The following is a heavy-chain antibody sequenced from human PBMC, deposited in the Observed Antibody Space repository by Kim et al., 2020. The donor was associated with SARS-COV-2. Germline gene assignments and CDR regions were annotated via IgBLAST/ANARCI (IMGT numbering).Heavy chain of an antibody. J-gene: IGHJ3*02. CDR3: ARDVEHFWSGYAFDI. V-gene: IGHV3-66*01. Sequence: GGSLRLSCAASGFTFSSNDMSWVRQAPGKGLEWVSVIYSGSSTYYADSVKGRFTISRDNSKNTLYLQMNSLRAEDTAVYYCARDVEHFWSGYAFDIWGQGTMVTVSS. CDR1: GFTFSSND. CDR2: IYSGSST. D-gene: IGHD3-3*02.